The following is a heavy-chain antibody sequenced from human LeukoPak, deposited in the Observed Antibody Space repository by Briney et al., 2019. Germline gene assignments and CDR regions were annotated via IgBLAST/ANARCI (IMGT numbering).Heavy chain of an antibody. CDR3: ARNRGSTVITDQYYYYYMDV. CDR1: GGSISSYY. Sequence: SETLSLTCTVSGGSISSYYWSWLRQPAGKGPEWIGRIYTSGSTNYNPSLKSRVTMSVDTSKNQFSLKLSSVTAADTAVYYCARNRGSTVITDQYYYYYMDVWGKGTTVTVSS. J-gene: IGHJ6*03. D-gene: IGHD4-11*01. CDR2: IYTSGST. V-gene: IGHV4-4*07.